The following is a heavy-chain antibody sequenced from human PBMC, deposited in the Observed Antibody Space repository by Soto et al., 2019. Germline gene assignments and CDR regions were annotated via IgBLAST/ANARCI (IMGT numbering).Heavy chain of an antibody. J-gene: IGHJ3*02. CDR1: GGSISSGGYY. D-gene: IGHD3-9*01. CDR3: AREGTNYDILTGYYRALDDAFDI. CDR2: IYYSGST. Sequence: PSETLSLTCTVSGGSISSGGYYWSWIRQHRGKGLDWIGYIYYSGSTYYNPSLKSRVTISVDTSKNQFSLKLSSVTAADTAVYYCAREGTNYDILTGYYRALDDAFDIWGQGTMVTVSS. V-gene: IGHV4-31*03.